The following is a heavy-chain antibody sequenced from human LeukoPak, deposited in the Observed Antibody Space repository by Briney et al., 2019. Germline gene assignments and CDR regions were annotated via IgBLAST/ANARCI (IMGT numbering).Heavy chain of an antibody. V-gene: IGHV3-23*01. J-gene: IGHJ4*02. CDR3: AKDLVLLWFGELGYFDY. CDR2: ISGSGGST. Sequence: GGSLRLSCAAPGFTFSSYAMSWVRQAPGKGLEWVSAISGSGGSTYYADSVKGRFTISRDNSKNTLYLQMNSLRAEDTAVYYCAKDLVLLWFGELGYFDYWGRGTLVTVSS. D-gene: IGHD3-10*01. CDR1: GFTFSSYA.